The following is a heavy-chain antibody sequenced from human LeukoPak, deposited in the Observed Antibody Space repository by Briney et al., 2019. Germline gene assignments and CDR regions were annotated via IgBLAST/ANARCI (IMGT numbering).Heavy chain of an antibody. D-gene: IGHD6-19*01. CDR1: GGSFSSYP. CDR3: ARGSVSGSISYFNY. J-gene: IGHJ4*02. V-gene: IGHV1-69*13. CDR2: IIPIFRTA. Sequence: GASVKVSCKASGGSFSSYPISWVRQAPGQGLEWMGGIIPIFRTANYAQKFQGRVTITADETTNTAYMELSSLRYEDTAVYYCARGSVSGSISYFNYWGQGSLVTVSS.